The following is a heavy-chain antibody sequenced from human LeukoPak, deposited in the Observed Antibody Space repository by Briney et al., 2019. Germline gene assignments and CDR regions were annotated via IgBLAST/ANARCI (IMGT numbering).Heavy chain of an antibody. CDR1: GYTFTSYG. Sequence: ASVKVSCKASGYTFTSYGISWVRQAPGQGLEWMGWTSAYNGNTNYAQKLQGRVTMTTDTSTSTAHMELRSLRSDDTAVYYCAREVTTYYYDSSGYSPFDYWGQGTLVTVSS. D-gene: IGHD3-22*01. CDR2: TSAYNGNT. CDR3: AREVTTYYYDSSGYSPFDY. V-gene: IGHV1-18*01. J-gene: IGHJ4*02.